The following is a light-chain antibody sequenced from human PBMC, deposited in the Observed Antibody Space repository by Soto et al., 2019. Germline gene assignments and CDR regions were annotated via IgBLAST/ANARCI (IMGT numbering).Light chain of an antibody. V-gene: IGKV1-5*01. Sequence: DIQMTHSPSTLSASLGHTVTITCRASQRMSGWLAWHQQKPGNAPKLLIYDVCALKRGVPPRFSGSGSGTEFTLTISSLQPDDFATYYCQQYDSFSVTFGQGTKVDIK. J-gene: IGKJ1*01. CDR3: QQYDSFSVT. CDR1: QRMSGW. CDR2: DVC.